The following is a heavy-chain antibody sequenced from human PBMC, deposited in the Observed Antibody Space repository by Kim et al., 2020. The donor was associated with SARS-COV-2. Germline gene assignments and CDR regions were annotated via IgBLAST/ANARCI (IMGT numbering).Heavy chain of an antibody. CDR2: IHEDGSGK. CDR1: GFTFTSYW. V-gene: IGHV3-7*03. D-gene: IGHD2-21*01. J-gene: IGHJ4*02. CDR3: VRGGRLW. Sequence: GGSLRLSCAASGFTFTSYWMNWVRQAPGKGLEWVANIHEDGSGKYYVGSVKGRFTISRANAKNSAYLQMNSLRVEDTAVYYCVRGGRLWWGQGTLVTVSS.